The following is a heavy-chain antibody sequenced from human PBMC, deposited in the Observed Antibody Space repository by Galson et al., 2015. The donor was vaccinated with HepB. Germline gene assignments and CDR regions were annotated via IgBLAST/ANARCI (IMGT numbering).Heavy chain of an antibody. D-gene: IGHD3-16*01. CDR3: ARGRQLDP. Sequence: SLRVSCAASGFTFKNYAMSWVRQAPGRGLEWVSTMSGNGDSTYYADSVKGRFTTSRDNSKNTLYLQMDSLRAGDTAVYYCARGRQLDPWGQGTLVTVSS. CDR2: MSGNGDST. J-gene: IGHJ5*02. CDR1: GFTFKNYA. V-gene: IGHV3-23*01.